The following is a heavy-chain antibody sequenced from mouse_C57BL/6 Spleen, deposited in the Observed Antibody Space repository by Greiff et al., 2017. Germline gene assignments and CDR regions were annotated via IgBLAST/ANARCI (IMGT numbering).Heavy chain of an antibody. CDR1: GYTFTSYW. CDR3: ARRIGDGLDY. Sequence: VQLQQPGAELVMPGASVKLSCKASGYTFTSYWMHWVKQRPGQGLEWIGEIDPSDSYTNYNQKFKGKSTLTVDKSSSTAYMQLSSLTSEDSAVYYCARRIGDGLDYWGQGTTLTVSS. D-gene: IGHD2-14*01. V-gene: IGHV1-69*01. J-gene: IGHJ2*01. CDR2: IDPSDSYT.